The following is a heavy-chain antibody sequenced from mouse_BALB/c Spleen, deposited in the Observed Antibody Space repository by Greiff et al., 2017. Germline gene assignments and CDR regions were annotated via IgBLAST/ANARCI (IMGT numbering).Heavy chain of an antibody. CDR3: ARSGYGYAWFAY. CDR1: GFTFSSFG. J-gene: IGHJ3*01. Sequence: EVKVVESGGGLVQPGGSRKLSCAASGFTFSSFGMHWVRQAPEKGLEWVAYISSGSSTIYYADTVKGRFTISRDNPKNTLFLQMTSLRSEDTAMYYCARSGYGYAWFAYWGQGTLVTVSA. D-gene: IGHD2-2*01. CDR2: ISSGSSTI. V-gene: IGHV5-17*02.